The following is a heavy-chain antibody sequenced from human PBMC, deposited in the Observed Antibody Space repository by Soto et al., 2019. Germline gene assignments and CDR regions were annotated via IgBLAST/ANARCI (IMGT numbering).Heavy chain of an antibody. D-gene: IGHD3-9*01. CDR3: AKDSYYDILTGSSFDY. CDR1: GFTLSSYA. Sequence: GGSLRLSCAASGFTLSSYAMSWVRQAPGKGLEWVSAISGSGGSTYYADSVKGRFTISRDNSKNTLYLQMNSLRAEDTAVYYCAKDSYYDILTGSSFDYWGQGTLVTVSS. CDR2: ISGSGGST. J-gene: IGHJ4*02. V-gene: IGHV3-23*01.